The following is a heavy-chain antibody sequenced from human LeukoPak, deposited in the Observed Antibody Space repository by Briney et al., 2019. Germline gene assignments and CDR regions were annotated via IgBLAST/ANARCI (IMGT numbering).Heavy chain of an antibody. D-gene: IGHD6-19*01. CDR1: GGTFSSYA. V-gene: IGHV1-69*05. CDR2: IIPIFGTA. CDR3: ARGIAVAGTNYYYYGMDV. J-gene: IGHJ6*02. Sequence: ASVKVSCKASGGTFSSYAISWVRQAPGQGLEWMGGIIPIFGTANYAQKLQGRVTMTTDTSTSTAYMELRSLRSDDTAVYYCARGIAVAGTNYYYYGMDVWGQGTTVTVSS.